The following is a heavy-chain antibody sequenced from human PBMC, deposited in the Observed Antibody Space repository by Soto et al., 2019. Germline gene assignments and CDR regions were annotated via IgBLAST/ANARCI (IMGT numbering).Heavy chain of an antibody. D-gene: IGHD6-25*01. CDR2: ISDNGANT. CDR1: GFTFSNYA. CDR3: ARAIGADFFDY. J-gene: IGHJ4*01. V-gene: IGHV3-23*01. Sequence: PGGSLRLSCIASGFTFSNYAMSWVRQAPGKGLEWVSTISDNGANTFIGDSMKDHFDISRDNSKNTVFLHLSTVRAEDTAIYYCARAIGADFFDYWGHGTPVTVSS.